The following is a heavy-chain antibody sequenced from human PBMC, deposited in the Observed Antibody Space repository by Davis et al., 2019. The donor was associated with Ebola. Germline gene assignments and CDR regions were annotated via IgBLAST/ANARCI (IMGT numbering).Heavy chain of an antibody. D-gene: IGHD2-2*01. CDR3: ASLRDCSSSLRCFPWVDV. CDR1: GDSLRGYY. CDR2: IYHSGDT. J-gene: IGHJ6*02. Sequence: GSLRLSCAVYGDSLRGYYWTWIRQPPGEGLEWIGEIYHSGDTNYNPSLKSRVTMSVDRSKNQFSLNLRSVTAADSAVYYCASLRDCSSSLRCFPWVDVWGQGTTVSVSS. V-gene: IGHV4-34*01.